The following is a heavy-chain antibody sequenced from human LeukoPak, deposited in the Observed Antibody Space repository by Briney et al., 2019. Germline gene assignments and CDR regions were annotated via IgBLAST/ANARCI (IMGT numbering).Heavy chain of an antibody. CDR1: GGTFSSYA. J-gene: IGHJ4*02. V-gene: IGHV1-69*06. CDR3: ARELRYFDWNTFDY. D-gene: IGHD3-9*01. Sequence: ASVKVSCKASGGTFSSYAISWVRQAPGQGLEWMGGIIPIFGTANYAQKFQGRVTITADKSTSTAYMELSSLRSEDTAVYYCARELRYFDWNTFDYWGQGTLVTVSS. CDR2: IIPIFGTA.